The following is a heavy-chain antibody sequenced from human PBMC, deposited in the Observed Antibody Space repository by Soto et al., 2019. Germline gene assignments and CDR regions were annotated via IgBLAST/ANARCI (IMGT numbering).Heavy chain of an antibody. Sequence: SETLSLTCAVSGYSITSGYYWGWIRQPPGKGLEWIGSIYHSGSTYYNPSLKSRVAISVDTPQKLFSLKLSSVTAADTAVYYCARLPYSYSGYDETYFDYWGQGTLVTVSS. CDR2: IYHSGST. D-gene: IGHD5-12*01. CDR3: ARLPYSYSGYDETYFDY. CDR1: GYSITSGYY. J-gene: IGHJ4*02. V-gene: IGHV4-38-2*01.